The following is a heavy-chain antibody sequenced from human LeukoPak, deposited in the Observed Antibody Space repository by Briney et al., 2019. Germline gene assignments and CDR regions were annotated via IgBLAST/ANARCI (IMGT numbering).Heavy chain of an antibody. V-gene: IGHV4-30-4*08. D-gene: IGHD2-15*01. Sequence: SETLSLTCTVSGASISSGNYYWSWIRQPPGKGLEWIGYIYYSGSTYYNPSLKSRVTISVDTSKNQFSLKLSSVTAADTAVYYCARHRGWALQDWGQGTLVTVSS. CDR1: GASISSGNYY. CDR2: IYYSGST. J-gene: IGHJ4*02. CDR3: ARHRGWALQD.